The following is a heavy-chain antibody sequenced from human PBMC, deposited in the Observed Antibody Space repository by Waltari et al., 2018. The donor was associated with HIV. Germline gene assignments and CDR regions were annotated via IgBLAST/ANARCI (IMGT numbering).Heavy chain of an antibody. CDR3: ARVDSSGWFVDQ. D-gene: IGHD6-19*01. Sequence: EVQLVESGGGLIQPGGSLRLSCAASGFTVRIYDMSWVRQAPGKGMEWVSVLFSGDSTYYADSVKGRFTISRDNSKNTLYLQLNSLRAEDTAVYYCARVDSSGWFVDQWGQGTLVTVSS. V-gene: IGHV3-53*01. J-gene: IGHJ4*02. CDR2: LFSGDST. CDR1: GFTVRIYD.